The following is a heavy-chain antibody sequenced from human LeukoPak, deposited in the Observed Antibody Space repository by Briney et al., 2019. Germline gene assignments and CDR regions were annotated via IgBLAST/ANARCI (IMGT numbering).Heavy chain of an antibody. CDR3: AREEYCSGGSCHSDY. CDR2: IKEDGSEK. D-gene: IGHD2-15*01. V-gene: IGHV3-7*05. CDR1: GFTFSSYW. Sequence: GGSLRLSCAASGFTFSSYWMSWVRQAPGKGLEWEANIKEDGSEKYYVDSVKGRFTISRDNAKNSLYLQMNSLRAEDTAVYYCAREEYCSGGSCHSDYWGQGTLVTVSS. J-gene: IGHJ4*02.